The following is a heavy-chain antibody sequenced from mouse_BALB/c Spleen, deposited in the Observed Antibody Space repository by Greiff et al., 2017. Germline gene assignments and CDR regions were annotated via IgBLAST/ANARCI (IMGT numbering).Heavy chain of an antibody. D-gene: IGHD1-1*02. CDR2: INPSTGYT. CDR3: ARNMGYDAMDY. Sequence: VQLQESGAELAKPGASVKMSCKASGYTFTSYWMHWVKQRPGQGLEWIGYINPSTGYTEYNQKFKDKATLTADKSSSTAYMQLSSLTSEDSAVYYCARNMGYDAMDYWGQGTSVTVSS. CDR1: GYTFTSYW. J-gene: IGHJ4*01. V-gene: IGHV1-7*01.